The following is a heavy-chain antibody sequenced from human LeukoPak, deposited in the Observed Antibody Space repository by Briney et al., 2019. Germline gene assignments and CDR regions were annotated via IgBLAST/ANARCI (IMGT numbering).Heavy chain of an antibody. CDR1: GFAFSSYS. CDR3: TTAPNDSSGYYKAYYYYYYMDV. V-gene: IGHV3-21*03. D-gene: IGHD3-22*01. J-gene: IGHJ6*03. CDR2: ISSSSSYI. Sequence: GGSLRLSCAASGFAFSSYSMNWVRQAPGKGLEWVSSISSSSSYIYYADSAKGRFTISRDNAKNSLYLQMNSLKTEDTAVYYCTTAPNDSSGYYKAYYYYYYMDVWGKGTTVTISS.